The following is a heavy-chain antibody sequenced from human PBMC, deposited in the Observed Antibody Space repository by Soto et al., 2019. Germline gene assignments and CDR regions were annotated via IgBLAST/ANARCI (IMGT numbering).Heavy chain of an antibody. J-gene: IGHJ6*02. CDR3: ATPLGGLVRGHQGGYYYYGMDV. D-gene: IGHD3-10*01. Sequence: GASVKVSCKVSGYTLTELSMHWVRQAPGKGLEWMGGFDPEDGETIYAQKFQGRVTMTEDTSTDTAYMELSSLRSEDTAMYYCATPLGGLVRGHQGGYYYYGMDVWGQGTTVTVSS. CDR2: FDPEDGET. CDR1: GYTLTELS. V-gene: IGHV1-24*01.